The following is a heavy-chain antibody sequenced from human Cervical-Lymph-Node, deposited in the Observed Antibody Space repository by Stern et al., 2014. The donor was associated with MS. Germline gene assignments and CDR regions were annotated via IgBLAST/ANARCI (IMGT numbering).Heavy chain of an antibody. Sequence: VQLVESGGGVVQPGRSLRLSCAGSGITFNQYGMHWVRPAPGKGLEWVATISYDGSYKYFGDSVKGRFTVSRDNSKHTLYLHLNSLRPEDTAVYYCAIIGDYHDGRAFDYWGQGTLVTVSS. J-gene: IGHJ4*02. CDR1: GITFNQYG. V-gene: IGHV3-30*03. D-gene: IGHD3-22*01. CDR2: ISYDGSYK. CDR3: AIIGDYHDGRAFDY.